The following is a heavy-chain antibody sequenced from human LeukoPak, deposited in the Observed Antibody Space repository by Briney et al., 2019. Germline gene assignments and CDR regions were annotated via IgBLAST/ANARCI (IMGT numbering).Heavy chain of an antibody. Sequence: SVKVSCKASGGTFSSYTISWVRQAPGQGLEWMGRIIPILGIANYAQKFQGRVTITADKSTSTAYMELSSLRSEDTAVYYCARDLGYDSSGYYYKSFDYWGQGTLVAVSS. D-gene: IGHD3-22*01. V-gene: IGHV1-69*04. CDR1: GGTFSSYT. J-gene: IGHJ4*02. CDR2: IIPILGIA. CDR3: ARDLGYDSSGYYYKSFDY.